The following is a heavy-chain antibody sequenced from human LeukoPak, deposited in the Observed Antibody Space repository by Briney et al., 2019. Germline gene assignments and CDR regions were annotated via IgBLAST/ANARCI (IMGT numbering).Heavy chain of an antibody. CDR1: GGSISSYY. Sequence: SETLSLTCTVSGGSISSYYWSWIRQPPGKGLEWIGYIYYSGSTNYNPSLKSRVTISVDTSKNQFSLKLSSVTAADTAVYYCARASLLWFGESDRNWYFDLWGRGTLVTVSS. V-gene: IGHV4-59*01. D-gene: IGHD3-10*01. CDR2: IYYSGST. J-gene: IGHJ2*01. CDR3: ARASLLWFGESDRNWYFDL.